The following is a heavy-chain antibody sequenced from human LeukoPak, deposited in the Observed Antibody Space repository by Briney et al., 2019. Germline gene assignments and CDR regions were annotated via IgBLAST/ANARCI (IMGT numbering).Heavy chain of an antibody. CDR2: ISGDGGST. J-gene: IGHJ6*02. V-gene: IGHV3-43*02. CDR1: GFTFDDYA. CDR3: VMDMDV. Sequence: PSGGSLRLSCAASGFTFDDYAMHWVRQAPGKGLEWVSLISGDGGSTYYADSVKGRFTISRDNAKNSLYLQMNSLRAEDTAVYYCVMDMDVWGQGTTVTVSS.